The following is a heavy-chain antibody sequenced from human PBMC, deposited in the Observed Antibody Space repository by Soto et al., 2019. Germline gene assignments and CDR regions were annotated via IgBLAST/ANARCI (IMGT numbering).Heavy chain of an antibody. Sequence: GASVKVSCKASGYTFTSYAMHWVRQAPGQRLEWMGWINAGNGNTKYSQKFQGRVTITRDTSASTAYMELSSLRSEDTAVYYCARDPYNNQSTYRNPVGGVGSRYWYFDLWGRGTLVTVSS. V-gene: IGHV1-3*01. CDR1: GYTFTSYA. CDR3: ARDPYNNQSTYRNPVGGVGSRYWYFDL. CDR2: INAGNGNT. J-gene: IGHJ2*01. D-gene: IGHD3-10*01.